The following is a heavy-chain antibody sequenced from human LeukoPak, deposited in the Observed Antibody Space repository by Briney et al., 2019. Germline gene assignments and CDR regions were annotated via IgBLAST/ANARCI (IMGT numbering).Heavy chain of an antibody. V-gene: IGHV3-30-3*01. D-gene: IGHD1-26*01. J-gene: IGHJ4*02. CDR1: GFTFSSYA. CDR3: ARPRYSGSYLHSYFDY. CDR2: ISYDGSNK. Sequence: GRSLRLSCAASGFTFSSYAMHWVRQAPGKGPEWVAVISYDGSNKYYADSVKGRFTISRDNSKNTLYLQMNSLRAEDTAVYYCARPRYSGSYLHSYFDYWGQGTLVTVSS.